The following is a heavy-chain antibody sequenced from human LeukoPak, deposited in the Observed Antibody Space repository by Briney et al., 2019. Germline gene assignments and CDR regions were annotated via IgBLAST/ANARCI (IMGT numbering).Heavy chain of an antibody. Sequence: GGSLRLSCAASGLTFSNAWMTWVRQAPGKGLEWVSYISSSSSTIYYADSVKGRFTISRDNAKNSLYLQMNSLRAEDTAVYYCARELWFDPWGQGTLVTVSS. V-gene: IGHV3-48*04. CDR2: ISSSSSTI. CDR1: GLTFSNAW. J-gene: IGHJ5*02. CDR3: ARELWFDP.